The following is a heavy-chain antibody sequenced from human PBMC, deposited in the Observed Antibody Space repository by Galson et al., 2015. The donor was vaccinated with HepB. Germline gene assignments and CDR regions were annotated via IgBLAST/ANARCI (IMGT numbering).Heavy chain of an antibody. CDR3: ARDRGSSYYYDSSGYAFDI. CDR1: GGSISSYY. J-gene: IGHJ3*02. D-gene: IGHD3-22*01. Sequence: QVQLQESGPGLVKPSETLSLTCTVSGGSISSYYWSWIRQPPGKGLEWIGYIYYSGSTNYNPSLKSRVTISVDTSKNQFSLKLSSVTAADTAVYYCARDRGSSYYYDSSGYAFDIWGQGTMVTVSS. V-gene: IGHV4-59*01. CDR2: IYYSGST.